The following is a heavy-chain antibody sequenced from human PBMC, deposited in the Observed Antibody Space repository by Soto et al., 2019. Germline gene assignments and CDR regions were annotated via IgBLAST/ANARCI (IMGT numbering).Heavy chain of an antibody. D-gene: IGHD2-2*01. Sequence: GGSLRLSCAASGFTFSSYSMNWVRQAPGKRLEWVSYISSSSSTIYYADSVKGRFTISRDNAKNSLYLQMNSLRDEDTAVYYCARGTDCSSTSCYFPHNWFDPWGQGTLVTVSS. CDR3: ARGTDCSSTSCYFPHNWFDP. J-gene: IGHJ5*02. V-gene: IGHV3-48*02. CDR1: GFTFSSYS. CDR2: ISSSSSTI.